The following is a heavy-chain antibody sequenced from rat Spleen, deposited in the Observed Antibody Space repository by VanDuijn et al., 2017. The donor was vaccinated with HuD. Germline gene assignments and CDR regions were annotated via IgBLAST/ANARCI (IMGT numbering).Heavy chain of an antibody. CDR3: ATGPRILRLDWFAY. J-gene: IGHJ3*01. Sequence: EVQLVESGGGLVQPGRSLKLSCAASGFTFNNYWMTWIRQAPGKGLEWVASITNAAGKVYYPDSVKGRFTISRDNAKNTLYLQMDSLRSEDTATYYCATGPRILRLDWFAYWGQGTLVTVSS. D-gene: IGHD1-6*01. V-gene: IGHV5-31*01. CDR1: GFTFNNYW. CDR2: ITNAAGKV.